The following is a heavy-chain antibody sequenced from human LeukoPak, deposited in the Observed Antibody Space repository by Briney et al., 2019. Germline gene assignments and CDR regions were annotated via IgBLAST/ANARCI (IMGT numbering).Heavy chain of an antibody. CDR2: IKQDGSDK. V-gene: IGHV3-7*05. D-gene: IGHD2-15*01. Sequence: QPGGSRRLSCAASGFSFSDYWMSWVRQAPGKGLEWVASIKQDGSDKLYVDSVKGRFTISRDNAKNSLFLQMNSLRAEDTAVYYCASYCISRRCDSVFDYWGQGTLVTVSS. J-gene: IGHJ4*02. CDR3: ASYCISRRCDSVFDY. CDR1: GFSFSDYW.